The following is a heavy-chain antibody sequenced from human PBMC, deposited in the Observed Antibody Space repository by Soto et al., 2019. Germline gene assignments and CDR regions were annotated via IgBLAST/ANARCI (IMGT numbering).Heavy chain of an antibody. J-gene: IGHJ3*02. D-gene: IGHD3-22*01. CDR3: AKYYDSSGRIAFDI. CDR1: RFTFTSYA. V-gene: IGHV3-23*01. Sequence: PGGSLRLSCAASRFTFTSYAMIWVRQAPGKGLEWVSVISGTGGNTYHADSVKGRFTISRDNSKNTVYLQMNSLRAEDTAVYYCAKYYDSSGRIAFDIWGQGTMVTVSS. CDR2: ISGTGGNT.